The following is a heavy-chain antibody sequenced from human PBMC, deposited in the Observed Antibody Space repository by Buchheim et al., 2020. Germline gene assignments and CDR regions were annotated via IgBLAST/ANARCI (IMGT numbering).Heavy chain of an antibody. CDR3: AKTGAQGYLEY. CDR2: IYQSGTT. J-gene: IGHJ4*02. V-gene: IGHV4-4*02. D-gene: IGHD6-13*01. CDR1: GASISSRNW. Sequence: QVQLQESGPGLVKPSGTLSLTCSVSGASISSRNWWTWVRQSPGKGLEWIGEIYQSGTTNYNPSLKSRVTISMDKSKHQFSFKVNSVTAADTAVFYCAKTGAQGYLEYWGQG.